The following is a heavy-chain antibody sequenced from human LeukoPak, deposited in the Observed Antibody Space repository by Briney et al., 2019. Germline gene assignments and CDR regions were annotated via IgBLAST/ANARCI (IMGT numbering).Heavy chain of an antibody. CDR3: ARTFYDISLAFDI. CDR2: INPTSGGT. Sequence: ASVKVSCKASGYTFTGYYIHWVRQAPGQGLEWMGWINPTSGGTNYAQNSQGSVTMTRDTSISTAYMEQSRRRSDYTAVYYCARTFYDISLAFDIWGQGTMVTVSS. V-gene: IGHV1-2*02. CDR1: GYTFTGYY. J-gene: IGHJ3*02. D-gene: IGHD3-22*01.